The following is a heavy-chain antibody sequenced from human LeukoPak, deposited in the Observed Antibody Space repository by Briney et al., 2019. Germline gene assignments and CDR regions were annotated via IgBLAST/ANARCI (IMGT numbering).Heavy chain of an antibody. CDR1: GFTVSDYY. J-gene: IGHJ4*02. CDR2: IYRSGTT. V-gene: IGHV3-53*01. Sequence: GGSLRLSCAASGFTVSDYYMSWVRQAPGKGLEWVSVIYRSGTTYYADSVKGRFTISRDNSRNTLYLQMNSLTAEDTAVYYCARDLAGVGAIKSGGYWGQGTLVAVSS. D-gene: IGHD1-26*01. CDR3: ARDLAGVGAIKSGGY.